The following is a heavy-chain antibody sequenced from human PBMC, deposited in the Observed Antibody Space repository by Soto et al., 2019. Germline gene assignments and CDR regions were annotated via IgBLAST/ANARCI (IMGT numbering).Heavy chain of an antibody. Sequence: SETLSLTCTVSGGSISSYYWSWIRQPPGKGLEWIGYIYYSGSTNYNPSLKSRVTISVDTSKNQFSLKLSSVTAADTAVYYCAREGLVLVPTTVNSDYYYYAMDVWGQGTTVT. D-gene: IGHD2-2*01. V-gene: IGHV4-59*01. CDR1: GGSISSYY. CDR2: IYYSGST. J-gene: IGHJ6*02. CDR3: AREGLVLVPTTVNSDYYYYAMDV.